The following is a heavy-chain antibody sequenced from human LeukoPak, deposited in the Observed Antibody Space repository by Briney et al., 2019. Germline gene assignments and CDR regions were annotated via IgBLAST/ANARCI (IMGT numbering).Heavy chain of an antibody. Sequence: PGGSLRLSCAASGITFSSYWMSWVRQAPGKGLEWVANIKQDGSEKYYVDSVKGRFTISRDNAKNSLYLQMNSLRAEDTAVYYCARPQGPIAAAGTDWGQGTLVTVSS. J-gene: IGHJ4*02. V-gene: IGHV3-7*01. CDR1: GITFSSYW. CDR3: ARPQGPIAAAGTD. CDR2: IKQDGSEK. D-gene: IGHD6-13*01.